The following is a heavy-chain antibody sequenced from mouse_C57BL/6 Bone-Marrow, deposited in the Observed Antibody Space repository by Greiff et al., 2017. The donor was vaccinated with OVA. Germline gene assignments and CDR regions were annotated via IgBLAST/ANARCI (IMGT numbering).Heavy chain of an antibody. J-gene: IGHJ1*03. CDR2: IYPGGGDT. CDR1: GYAFSSSW. D-gene: IGHD1-1*01. Sequence: QVQLKESGPELVKPGASVKISCKASGYAFSSSWMTWVQQRPGKGLEWIGRIYPGGGDTNYNGKFKGQATLTADKSSSTAYMQLSSLTSEDSAVYYCARGYGSSDEYFDVWGTGTTVTVSS. CDR3: ARGYGSSDEYFDV. V-gene: IGHV1-82*01.